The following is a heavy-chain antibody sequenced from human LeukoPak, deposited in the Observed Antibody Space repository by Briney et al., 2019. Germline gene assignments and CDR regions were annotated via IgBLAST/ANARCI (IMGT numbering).Heavy chain of an antibody. D-gene: IGHD3-9*01. CDR1: GYTFTSYA. CDR3: ARVDILTGYSHYYYYYGMDV. Sequence: ASVKVSCKASGYTFTSYAMNWVQQAPGQGLEWMGWINTNTGNPTYAQGFTGRFVFSLDTSVSTAYLQISSLKAEDTAVYYCARVDILTGYSHYYYYYGMDVWGQGTTVTVSS. V-gene: IGHV7-4-1*02. CDR2: INTNTGNP. J-gene: IGHJ6*02.